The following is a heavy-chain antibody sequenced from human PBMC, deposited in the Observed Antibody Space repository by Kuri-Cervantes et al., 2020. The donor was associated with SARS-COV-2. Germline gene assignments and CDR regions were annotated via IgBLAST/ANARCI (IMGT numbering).Heavy chain of an antibody. Sequence: SETLSLTCTVSGGSISSYYWSWIRQPPGKGLEWIGEINHSGSTNYNPSLKSRVTISVDTSKNQFSLKLSSVTAADTAVYYCARDSSQPYYNWFDPWGQGTLVTVSS. CDR3: ARDSSQPYYNWFDP. D-gene: IGHD6-13*01. CDR1: GGSISSYY. CDR2: INHSGST. J-gene: IGHJ5*02. V-gene: IGHV4-34*01.